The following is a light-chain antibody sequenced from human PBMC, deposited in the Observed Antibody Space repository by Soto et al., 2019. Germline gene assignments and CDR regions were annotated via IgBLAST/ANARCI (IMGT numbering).Light chain of an antibody. J-gene: IGKJ2*01. CDR1: QGISSY. V-gene: IGKV1-8*01. CDR2: AAS. CDR3: QQYYSYSYT. Sequence: AIRMTPSPSSLSASTGDRVTITCRASQGISSYLAWYQQKPGKAPKLLIYAASTLQSGVPSRFSGSGSGTDFTLTISCLQSEDFATYYGQQYYSYSYTFGQGTKLEIK.